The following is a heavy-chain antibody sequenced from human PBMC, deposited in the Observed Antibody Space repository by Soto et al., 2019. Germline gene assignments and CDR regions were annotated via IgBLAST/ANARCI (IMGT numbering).Heavy chain of an antibody. J-gene: IGHJ4*02. Sequence: VHLVESGGVGVQPGGSLRLSCAASGFKFDDYTMFWVRQAPGKGLEWVSLISWDGATTFYADSVKGRFTISRDNNKNSLYLQMSSLKTEDTAVYYCAKDRPPWELHLTFESWGQGTLVTVSS. CDR2: ISWDGATT. V-gene: IGHV3-43*01. CDR1: GFKFDDYT. D-gene: IGHD1-7*01. CDR3: AKDRPPWELHLTFES.